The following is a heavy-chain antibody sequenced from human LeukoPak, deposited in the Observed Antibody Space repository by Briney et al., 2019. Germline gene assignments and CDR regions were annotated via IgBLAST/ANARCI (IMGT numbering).Heavy chain of an antibody. Sequence: PSETLSLTCAVYGGSFSGYYWSWIRQPPGKGLEWIGEINHSGSTNCNPSLKSRVTISVDTSKNQFSLKLSSVTAADTAVYYCARGTFMITFGGVIAPDSGFDYWGQGTLVTVSS. V-gene: IGHV4-34*01. D-gene: IGHD3-16*02. CDR1: GGSFSGYY. CDR2: INHSGST. J-gene: IGHJ4*02. CDR3: ARGTFMITFGGVIAPDSGFDY.